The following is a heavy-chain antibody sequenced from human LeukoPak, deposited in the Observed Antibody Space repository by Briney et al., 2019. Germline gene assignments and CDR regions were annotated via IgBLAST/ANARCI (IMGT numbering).Heavy chain of an antibody. CDR2: IKSKTDGGTT. V-gene: IGHV3-15*07. CDR1: GFTFSNAW. J-gene: IGHJ4*02. Sequence: GGSLRLSCAASGFTFSNAWMNWVRQAPGKGLEWAGRIKSKTDGGTTDYAAPVKGRFTISRDDSKNTLYLQMSSLRAEDTAVYYCARDYSSVPEYWGQGTLVTVSS. CDR3: ARDYSSVPEY. D-gene: IGHD6-19*01.